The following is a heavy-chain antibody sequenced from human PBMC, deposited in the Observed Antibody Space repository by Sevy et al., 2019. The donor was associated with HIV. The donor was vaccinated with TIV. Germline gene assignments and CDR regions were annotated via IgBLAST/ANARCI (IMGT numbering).Heavy chain of an antibody. Sequence: GGSLRLSCAASGFTFTSDYMHWVRQPPGKGLVWVSHINTDGKIIRYADSVKGRFTTSRDNAKNTLYLQMNSLRAEDTAVYYCARGSRGTFGSWGQGTQVTVSS. V-gene: IGHV3-74*01. D-gene: IGHD1-26*01. J-gene: IGHJ4*02. CDR1: GFTFTSDY. CDR3: ARGSRGTFGS. CDR2: INTDGKII.